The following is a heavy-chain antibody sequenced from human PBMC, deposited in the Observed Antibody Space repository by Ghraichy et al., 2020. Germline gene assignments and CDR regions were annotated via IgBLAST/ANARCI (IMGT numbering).Heavy chain of an antibody. J-gene: IGHJ6*02. CDR2: IYNSGST. CDR3: WGYPRRFYYNGMDV. Sequence: SETLSLTCTVSGVSISSGAYYWSWIRQHPGKGPEWIGNIYNSGSTSYNPSLKSRVTISVDTSENHFSLKLTSVTDADTAIYYCWGYPRRFYYNGMDVWGQGATVTISS. CDR1: GVSISSGAYY. D-gene: IGHD5-18*01. V-gene: IGHV4-31*03.